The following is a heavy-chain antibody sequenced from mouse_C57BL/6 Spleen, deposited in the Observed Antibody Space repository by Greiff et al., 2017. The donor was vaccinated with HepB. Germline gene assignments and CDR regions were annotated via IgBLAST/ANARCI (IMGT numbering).Heavy chain of an antibody. V-gene: IGHV1-18*01. J-gene: IGHJ1*03. D-gene: IGHD1-1*01. CDR2: INHKNGGT. CDR3: ARKDDYYGSSYWYFDV. Sequence: VQLQQSGPELVKPGASVKIPCKASGYTFTDYNMDWVKQSHGKSLEWIGDINHKNGGTTYNQKFKGKATLTVEKTSSTAYMELRNLTSEDTAVYYCARKDDYYGSSYWYFDVWGTGTTVTVSS. CDR1: GYTFTDYN.